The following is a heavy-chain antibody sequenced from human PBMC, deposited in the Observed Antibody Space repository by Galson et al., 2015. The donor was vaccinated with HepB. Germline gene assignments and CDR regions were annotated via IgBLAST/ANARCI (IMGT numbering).Heavy chain of an antibody. Sequence: SVKVSCKASGYTFSAYYIHWVRQAPGQGLEWMGWINPHSGGTNYAQNFQGRVSMTSDTSSSTAYMDLSSLTSDDTAFYYCARADWNYANYWGQGTLVTVSS. CDR1: GYTFSAYY. V-gene: IGHV1-2*02. CDR3: ARADWNYANY. D-gene: IGHD1-7*01. J-gene: IGHJ4*01. CDR2: INPHSGGT.